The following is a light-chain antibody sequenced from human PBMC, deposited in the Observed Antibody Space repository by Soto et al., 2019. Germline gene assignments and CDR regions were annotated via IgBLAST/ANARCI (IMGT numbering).Light chain of an antibody. V-gene: IGKV1-12*01. CDR3: QQANSFPLT. Sequence: DIQMTQSPSSVSASVGDRVTITCRASQGISNWLGWYQQKPGQAPKLLIYSASSLQSGVPSRFSGSGSGTEFSLTISSLXXEDFATYYCQQANSFPLTFGGGTKVEIK. J-gene: IGKJ4*01. CDR2: SAS. CDR1: QGISNW.